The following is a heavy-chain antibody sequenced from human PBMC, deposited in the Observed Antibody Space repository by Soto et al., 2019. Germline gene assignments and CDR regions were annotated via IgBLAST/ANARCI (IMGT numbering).Heavy chain of an antibody. CDR1: GFNVMSYW. J-gene: IGHJ4*02. CDR3: ARDIGLDYVN. Sequence: PGGSLRLSCAVSGFNVMSYWMSWVRQAPGKGLEWVASIKEDGSEIYYLHSVRGRFSISRDSAGNALHLTMNYLSAEDIGLYFCARDIGLDYVNWGQGTLVTVSS. V-gene: IGHV3-7*01. CDR2: IKEDGSEI. D-gene: IGHD3-16*01.